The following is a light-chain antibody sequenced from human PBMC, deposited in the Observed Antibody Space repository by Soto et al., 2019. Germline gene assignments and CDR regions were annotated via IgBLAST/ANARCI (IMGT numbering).Light chain of an antibody. CDR2: DAA. CDR1: QSVGSY. V-gene: IGKV3-11*01. J-gene: IGKJ4*01. Sequence: ETVLTQFPATLSLSPGERATLSCRASQSVGSYLAWYQQKPGQAPRLVMYDAASRATGIPARFSGSGSGTDFTLTISSLEPEDFAVYYGQQRSNWPPLTFGGGTKVEIK. CDR3: QQRSNWPPLT.